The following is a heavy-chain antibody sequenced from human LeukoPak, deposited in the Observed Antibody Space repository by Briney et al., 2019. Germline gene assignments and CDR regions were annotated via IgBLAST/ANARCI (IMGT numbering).Heavy chain of an antibody. Sequence: EASVKVSCKASGCTFTAYYMHWVRQAPGQGLEWMGRINPNSGGTNFAQNFQGRVTMTRDTSISTAYMELSRLRSDDTAVYYCARAHIVVVVAATRGGWFDPWGQGTLVTVSS. J-gene: IGHJ5*02. D-gene: IGHD2-15*01. CDR1: GCTFTAYY. V-gene: IGHV1-2*06. CDR3: ARAHIVVVVAATRGGWFDP. CDR2: INPNSGGT.